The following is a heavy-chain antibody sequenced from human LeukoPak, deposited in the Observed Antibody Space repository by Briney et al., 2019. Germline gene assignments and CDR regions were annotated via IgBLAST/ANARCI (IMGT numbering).Heavy chain of an antibody. D-gene: IGHD3-9*01. CDR2: MNPGSGDT. V-gene: IGHV1-8*01. Sequence: ASVKVSCKASGYTFTTHDLTWVRQATGQGLEWMGWMNPGSGDTAYAQKFQGRVTMTRDTSMSAAYMELNSLGSEDTAIYYCARGLGDYNTDWFPVSGYWGQGTPVTVSS. CDR3: ARGLGDYNTDWFPVSGY. J-gene: IGHJ4*02. CDR1: GYTFTTHD.